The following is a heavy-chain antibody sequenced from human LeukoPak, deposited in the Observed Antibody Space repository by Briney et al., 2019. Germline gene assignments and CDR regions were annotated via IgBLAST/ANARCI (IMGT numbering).Heavy chain of an antibody. J-gene: IGHJ5*02. V-gene: IGHV1-46*01. D-gene: IGHD3-10*01. CDR2: INPSGGST. CDR1: GYTFTSYY. CDR3: ARDNSVGDIAWWFDP. Sequence: ASVTVSCKASGYTFTSYYMHWVRQAPGQGLEWMGLINPSGGSTSYAQKFQGRVTMTRDTSTSTVYMELSSLRSEDTAVYYCARDNSVGDIAWWFDPWGQGTLVTVSS.